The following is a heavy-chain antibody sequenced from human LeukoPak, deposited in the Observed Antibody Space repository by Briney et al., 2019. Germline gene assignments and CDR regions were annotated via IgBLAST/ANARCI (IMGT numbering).Heavy chain of an antibody. CDR3: ARDAQPYSSSPYYMDV. Sequence: ASAKVSCKASGYTFTSYGISWVRQAPGQGLEWMGWISAYNGNTNYAQKLQGRVTMTTDTSTSTAYMELRSLRSDDTAVYYCARDAQPYSSSPYYMDVWGKGTTVTVSS. CDR1: GYTFTSYG. V-gene: IGHV1-18*01. CDR2: ISAYNGNT. D-gene: IGHD6-13*01. J-gene: IGHJ6*03.